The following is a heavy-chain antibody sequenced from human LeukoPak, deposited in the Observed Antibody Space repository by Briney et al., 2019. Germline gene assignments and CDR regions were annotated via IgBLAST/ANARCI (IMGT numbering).Heavy chain of an antibody. D-gene: IGHD6-19*01. CDR1: GFTVSSHA. CDR3: AKGRYSSGGAPDY. V-gene: IGHV3-23*01. J-gene: IGHJ4*02. Sequence: GGSLRLSCAASGFTVSSHAMSWVRQAPGKGLEWVSSISGSGDSTYYADSAKGRFTVSRDNSKNTLYLQMNSLRAEDTAVYYCAKGRYSSGGAPDYWGQGTLVTVSS. CDR2: ISGSGDST.